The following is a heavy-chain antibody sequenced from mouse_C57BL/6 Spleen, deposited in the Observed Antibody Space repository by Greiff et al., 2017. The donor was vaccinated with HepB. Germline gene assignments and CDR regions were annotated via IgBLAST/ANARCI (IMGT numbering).Heavy chain of an antibody. J-gene: IGHJ3*01. V-gene: IGHV1-80*01. D-gene: IGHD1-1*01. CDR3: ARSLLSEGFAY. CDR1: GYAFSSYW. Sequence: QVQLQQSGAELVKPGASVKISCKASGYAFSSYWMNWVKQRPGKGLEWIGQIYPGDGDTTYNGKFKGKATLTADKSSSTAYMQLSSLTSEDSAVDFCARSLLSEGFAYWGQGTLVTVSA. CDR2: IYPGDGDT.